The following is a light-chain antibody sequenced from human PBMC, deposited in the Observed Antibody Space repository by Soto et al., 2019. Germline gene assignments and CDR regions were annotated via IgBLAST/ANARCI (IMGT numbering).Light chain of an antibody. V-gene: IGLV2-14*01. CDR2: EVR. CDR3: SSYPGSGTLVV. J-gene: IGLJ2*01. CDR1: SSDIGGYKY. Sequence: QSALTQPASVSGSPGQSITISCTGTSSDIGGYKYVSWYQQHPGKAPKLMIFEVRNRPSGVSNRFSGSKSGNTASLTISGLQADDEADYYCSSYPGSGTLVVFGGGTKVTVL.